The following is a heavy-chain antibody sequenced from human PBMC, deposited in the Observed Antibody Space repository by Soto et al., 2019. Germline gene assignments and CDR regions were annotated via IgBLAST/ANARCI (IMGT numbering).Heavy chain of an antibody. V-gene: IGHV3-21*02. J-gene: IGHJ4*02. Sequence: EVQLVESGGGLVKPGGPLRPSCEDSGFTFSSYTMNWVRRAPGKGLEWVSSISSRSTNTHYADSVRGRFTISRDNAKRSLYLQMNSLRAEDTAVYYCARGPLYYFDYWGQGTLVTVSS. CDR3: ARGPLYYFDY. CDR2: ISSRSTNT. CDR1: GFTFSSYT.